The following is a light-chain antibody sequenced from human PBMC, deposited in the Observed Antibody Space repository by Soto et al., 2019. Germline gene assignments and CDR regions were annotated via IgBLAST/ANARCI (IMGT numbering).Light chain of an antibody. CDR1: SSDVGSFNL. CDR2: EVS. Sequence: QSVLTQPASVSGSPGQSITISCTGTSSDVGSFNLVSWYQLHPGKAPKFTIYEVSKRPSGVSNRFSGSKSGNTASLTISGLQAEDEADYYCCSYAGSSTFYVFGTGTKVTVL. V-gene: IGLV2-23*02. J-gene: IGLJ1*01. CDR3: CSYAGSSTFYV.